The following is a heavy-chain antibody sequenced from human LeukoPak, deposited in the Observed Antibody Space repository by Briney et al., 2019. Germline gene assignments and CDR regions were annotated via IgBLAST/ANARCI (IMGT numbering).Heavy chain of an antibody. D-gene: IGHD3-10*01. CDR2: ISGSGGST. J-gene: IGHJ4*02. Sequence: GSSVKVSCKAAGFTFSSYAMSWVRQAPGKGLEWVSAISGSGGSTYYADSVKGRFTISRDNSKNTLYLQMNSLRAEDTAVYYCAKSYGSGNNWGQGTLVTVSS. V-gene: IGHV3-23*01. CDR1: GFTFSSYA. CDR3: AKSYGSGNN.